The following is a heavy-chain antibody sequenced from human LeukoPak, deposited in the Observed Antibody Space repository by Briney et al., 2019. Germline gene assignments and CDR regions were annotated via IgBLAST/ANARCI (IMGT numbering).Heavy chain of an antibody. V-gene: IGHV1-18*01. CDR3: AREFGHCYGDNCFYFFDT. D-gene: IGHD4-23*01. CDR2: INTYKGDT. Sequence: GASVKVSCKASGYTLTNYNISWVRQAPGQGLEWMGWINTYKGDTLYAQKPQGRVTMTADTSTNTAYMELRSLRFDDTAVYYCAREFGHCYGDNCFYFFDTWGQGFRVTVSS. J-gene: IGHJ4*02. CDR1: GYTLTNYN.